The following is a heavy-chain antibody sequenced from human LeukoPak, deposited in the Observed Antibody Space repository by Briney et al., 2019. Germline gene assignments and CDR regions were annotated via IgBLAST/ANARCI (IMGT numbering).Heavy chain of an antibody. CDR1: GYTFTGYY. V-gene: IGHV1-2*02. J-gene: IGHJ4*02. CDR2: INPNSGGT. CDR3: ARLYSRQTYYFDY. D-gene: IGHD6-13*01. Sequence: ASVKVSCKASGYTFTGYYMHWVRQAPGQGLEWMGWINPNSGGTNYAQKFQGRVTMTRDTSISTAYMELSRLRSDDTAVYYCARLYSRQTYYFDYWGQGTLVTVSS.